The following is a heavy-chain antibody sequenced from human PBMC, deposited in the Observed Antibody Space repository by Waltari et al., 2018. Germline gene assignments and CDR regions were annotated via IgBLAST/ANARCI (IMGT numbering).Heavy chain of an antibody. CDR3: ARVYSDSSGYRGEAFDY. J-gene: IGHJ4*02. D-gene: IGHD3-22*01. V-gene: IGHV4-4*02. CDR1: GGSISSSNW. CDR2: IYHSGST. Sequence: LSLTCAVSGGSISSSNWWSWVRQPPGKGLEWIGEIYHSGSTNYNPSLKSRVTISVDKSKNQFSLKLSSVTAADTAVYYCARVYSDSSGYRGEAFDYWGQGTLVTVSS.